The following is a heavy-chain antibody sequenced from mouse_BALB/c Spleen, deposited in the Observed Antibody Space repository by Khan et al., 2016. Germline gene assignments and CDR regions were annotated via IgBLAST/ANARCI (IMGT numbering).Heavy chain of an antibody. CDR2: ISSGGSYT. CDR1: GFTFSSYG. D-gene: IGHD2-1*01. V-gene: IGHV5-6*01. CDR3: ARHYGNHPWVAY. J-gene: IGHJ3*01. Sequence: EVELVESGGDLVKPGGSLKLSCAASGFTFSSYGMSWVRQTPEKRLEGVATISSGGSYTYYPDIVKGRFTITGDNAKTSVYQQMSSLRAEDTAMYYSARHYGNHPWVAYWGQGTLVTVSA.